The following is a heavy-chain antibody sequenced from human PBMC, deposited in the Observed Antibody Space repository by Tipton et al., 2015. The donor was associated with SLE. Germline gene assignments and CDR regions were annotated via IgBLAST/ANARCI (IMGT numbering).Heavy chain of an antibody. CDR3: AGLGAVTDADDDED. V-gene: IGHV4-38-2*01. D-gene: IGHD5-18*01. J-gene: IGHJ4*02. Sequence: TLSLTCAVSGYSISSGYYWGWIRQPPGKGREWVGSIYHSVGTYYNPSLKSLVTISLDRSTNQFFLKLRSVNAADTAVYYCAGLGAVTDADDDEDWGQGTLVTVSS. CDR1: GYSISSGYY. CDR2: IYHSVGT.